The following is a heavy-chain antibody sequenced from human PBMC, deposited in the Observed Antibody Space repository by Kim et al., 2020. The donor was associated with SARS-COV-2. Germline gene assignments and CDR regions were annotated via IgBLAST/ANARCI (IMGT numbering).Heavy chain of an antibody. V-gene: IGHV3-48*03. J-gene: IGHJ4*02. Sequence: YEDYVKGGVTNSRDKAKNSLYLQMNSLRAEDTAVYYCARTGVWGGRACVYWGQGTLVTVSS. CDR3: ARTGVWGGRACVY. D-gene: IGHD3-16*01.